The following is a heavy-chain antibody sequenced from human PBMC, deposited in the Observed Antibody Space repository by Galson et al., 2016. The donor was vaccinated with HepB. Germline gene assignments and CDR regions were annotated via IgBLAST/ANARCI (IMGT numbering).Heavy chain of an antibody. CDR2: IRGDRIVS. Sequence: SLRLSCAASGFTFNAHWINWVRQAPGKGLEWVANIRGDRIVSYYAESVRGRFTISRDNAKNSLYLQMNRLRVDETAVYYCSREMTGSYFDWGQGTLVTVSS. J-gene: IGHJ4*02. V-gene: IGHV3-7*01. CDR1: GFTFNAHW. D-gene: IGHD3-10*01. CDR3: SREMTGSYFD.